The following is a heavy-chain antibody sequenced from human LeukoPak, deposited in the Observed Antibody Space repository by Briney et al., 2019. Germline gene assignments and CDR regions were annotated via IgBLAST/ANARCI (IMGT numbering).Heavy chain of an antibody. V-gene: IGHV1-2*06. D-gene: IGHD7-27*01. J-gene: IGHJ4*02. CDR1: GYTFTGYY. Sequence: ASVKVSCKASGYTFTGYYMHWVRQAPGQGLEWTGRINPNSGGTNYAQKFQGRVTMTRDTSISTAYMELSRLRSDDTAVYYCARTWGSGRKGTFDYWGQGTLVTVSS. CDR3: ARTWGSGRKGTFDY. CDR2: INPNSGGT.